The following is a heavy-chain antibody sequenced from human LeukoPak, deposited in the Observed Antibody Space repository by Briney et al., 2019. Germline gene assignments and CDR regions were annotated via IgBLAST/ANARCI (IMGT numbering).Heavy chain of an antibody. J-gene: IGHJ5*02. V-gene: IGHV4-59*08. CDR1: GGSISTFY. CDR3: ARHGGGLGWFDP. Sequence: SETLSLTCTVSGGSISTFYWSWIRQPPGKGLEGIGYIYNIGTTNYNPSLKNRATISVDTSKNQFSLRLSSVTAVDTAMYYCARHGGGLGWFDPWGQGALVTVSS. D-gene: IGHD3-16*01. CDR2: IYNIGTT.